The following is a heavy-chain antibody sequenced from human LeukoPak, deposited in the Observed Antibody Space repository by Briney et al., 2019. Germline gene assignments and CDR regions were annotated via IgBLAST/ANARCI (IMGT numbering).Heavy chain of an antibody. CDR1: GGSFSGYY. CDR2: INHSGST. CDR3: VRLIRIRSPAGPRKWFDP. Sequence: SETLSLTCAVYGGSFSGYYWSWIRQPLGKGLEWIGEINHSGSTNYNPSLKSRVTISVDTSKNQFSLKLSSVTAADTAVYYCVRLIRIRSPAGPRKWFDPWGQGTLVTVSS. D-gene: IGHD2-2*01. J-gene: IGHJ5*02. V-gene: IGHV4-34*01.